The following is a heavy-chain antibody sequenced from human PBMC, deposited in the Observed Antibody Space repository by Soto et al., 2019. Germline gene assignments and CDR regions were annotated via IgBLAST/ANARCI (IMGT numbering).Heavy chain of an antibody. CDR3: ARDHFYSSGYYDY. J-gene: IGHJ4*02. Sequence: QVQLVQSGAEVKRPGASVKVSCKTSGYTFTTYGISWVRQAPGQGLEWMGWITIYNGNRKYAQKLQDRVTMTTDTSTSTAYMELRSLRSDDTAVYYCARDHFYSSGYYDYWGQGTLVTVSS. CDR1: GYTFTTYG. D-gene: IGHD6-19*01. V-gene: IGHV1-18*01. CDR2: ITIYNGNR.